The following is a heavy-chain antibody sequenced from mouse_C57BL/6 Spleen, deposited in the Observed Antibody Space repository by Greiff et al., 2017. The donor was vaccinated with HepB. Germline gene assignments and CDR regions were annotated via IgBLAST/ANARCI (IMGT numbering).Heavy chain of an antibody. V-gene: IGHV3-1*01. J-gene: IGHJ2*01. CDR3: ARGRYYGFDY. CDR1: GYSITSGYD. Sequence: EVQRVESGPGMVKPSQSLSLTCTVTGYSITSGYDWHWIRHFPGNKLEWMGYISYSGSTNYNPSLKSRISITHDTSKNHFFLKLNSVTTEDTATYYCARGRYYGFDYWGQGTTLTVSS. D-gene: IGHD1-1*01. CDR2: ISYSGST.